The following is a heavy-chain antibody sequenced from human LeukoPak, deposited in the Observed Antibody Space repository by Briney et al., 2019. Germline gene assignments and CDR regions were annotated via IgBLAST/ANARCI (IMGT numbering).Heavy chain of an antibody. J-gene: IGHJ4*02. CDR3: AIDWQVGYGSSWYYYFDY. V-gene: IGHV3-23*01. D-gene: IGHD6-13*01. Sequence: PGGSLRLSCAVSGFTFNNYSMSWVRQAPGKGLDWVSSINDTGVGTYYADSVKGRFTISRDNSKDTLYLQMHSLRAEDTAIYYCAIDWQVGYGSSWYYYFDYWGQGTPVIVSS. CDR1: GFTFNNYS. CDR2: INDTGVGT.